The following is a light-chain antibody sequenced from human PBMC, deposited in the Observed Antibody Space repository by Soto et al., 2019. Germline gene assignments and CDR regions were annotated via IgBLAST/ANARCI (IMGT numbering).Light chain of an antibody. V-gene: IGKV1-39*01. Sequence: DIPMTQSPSSLSASVGDRVTITCRASQYIGTYLNWYQQKQGKAPTVLIYAASTLQSGVPSRFSGSGSGTDFALTIRSLQPEDFATYYCQQSYIDSTFGPGTKLEIK. CDR1: QYIGTY. CDR2: AAS. J-gene: IGKJ2*01. CDR3: QQSYIDST.